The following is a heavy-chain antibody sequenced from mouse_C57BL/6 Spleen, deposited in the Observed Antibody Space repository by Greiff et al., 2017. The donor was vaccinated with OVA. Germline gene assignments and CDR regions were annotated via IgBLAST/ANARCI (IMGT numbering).Heavy chain of an antibody. CDR2: IYTGDGDT. Sequence: VKLMESGPELVKPGASVKISCKASGYAFSSSWMNWVKQRPGTGLEWLGRIYTGDGDTNYNGKFKGKATLTADKSSSTAYMQLSSLTSEDSAVYFCASSAYYAPYFDVWGTGTTVTVSS. CDR3: ASSAYYAPYFDV. J-gene: IGHJ1*03. D-gene: IGHD1-1*01. CDR1: GYAFSSSW. V-gene: IGHV1-82*01.